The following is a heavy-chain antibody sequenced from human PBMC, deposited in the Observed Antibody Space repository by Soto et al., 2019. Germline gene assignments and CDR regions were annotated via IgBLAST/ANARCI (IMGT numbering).Heavy chain of an antibody. CDR1: GYSISTADYC. D-gene: IGHD6-6*01. J-gene: IGHJ4*02. CDR2: IYYSGNT. CDR3: ARGIYSTSSFFDS. Sequence: SETLSLTCTVSGYSISTADYCWNWIRQPPGKGLEWIGYIYYSGNTYYIPSLKSRVTISVDTSKNQISLKLNSVTAADTAVYYCARGIYSTSSFFDSWGQGTLVTVSS. V-gene: IGHV4-30-4*01.